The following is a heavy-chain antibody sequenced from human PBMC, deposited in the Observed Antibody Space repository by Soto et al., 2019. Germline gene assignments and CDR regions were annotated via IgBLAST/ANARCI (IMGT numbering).Heavy chain of an antibody. CDR2: ITGSGGGT. CDR1: GFTFSNYA. J-gene: IGHJ4*02. CDR3: AIRPLTAAGFDF. D-gene: IGHD6-13*01. V-gene: IGHV3-23*01. Sequence: EVQLLESGGGLVQPGGSLRLSCAASGFTFSNYAMTWVRQAPGKGLEWVSVITGSGGGTYFVDSVKGRSTISRDNPKNTVYLQMNSLRAEDTAVYYCAIRPLTAAGFDFWGQGTLVTFSS.